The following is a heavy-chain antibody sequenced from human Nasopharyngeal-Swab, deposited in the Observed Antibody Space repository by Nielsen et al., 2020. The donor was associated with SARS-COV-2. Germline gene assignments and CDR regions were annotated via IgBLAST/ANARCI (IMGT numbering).Heavy chain of an antibody. D-gene: IGHD2-21*01. CDR2: IVGNGAST. CDR1: GLTFSNAA. Sequence: GGSLRLSCVASGLTFSNAAMNWVRQAPGKGLEWVSGIVGNGASTYYGDSVKGRFTISRDNSKNTVYLQMNNLRAGDTALYYCARDVAGADSAWGQGTLVTVSS. J-gene: IGHJ5*02. V-gene: IGHV3-23*01. CDR3: ARDVAGADSA.